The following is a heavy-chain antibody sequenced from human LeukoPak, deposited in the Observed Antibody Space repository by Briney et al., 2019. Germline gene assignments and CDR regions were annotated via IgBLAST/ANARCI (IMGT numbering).Heavy chain of an antibody. Sequence: GASVKVSCKASGGTFSSYAISWVRQAPGQGLEWMGRIIPILGIANYAQKFQGRVTITAEKSTSTAYMELSSLRSEDTAVYYCARGLSDALHGGYFQHWGQGTLVTVSS. J-gene: IGHJ1*01. D-gene: IGHD3-10*01. V-gene: IGHV1-69*04. CDR3: ARGLSDALHGGYFQH. CDR2: IIPILGIA. CDR1: GGTFSSYA.